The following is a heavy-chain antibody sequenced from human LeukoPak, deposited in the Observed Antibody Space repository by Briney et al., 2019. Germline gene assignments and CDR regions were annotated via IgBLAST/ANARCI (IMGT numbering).Heavy chain of an antibody. D-gene: IGHD2-2*01. CDR2: INPNSGGT. Sequence: ASVKVSCKASGYTFTGYYMHWLRQAPGQGLGWMGWINPNSGGTNYAQKFQGRVTMTRDTSISTAYMELSRLRSDDTAVYYCAPGGCSSTSCYEIDYWGQGTLVTVSS. V-gene: IGHV1-2*02. CDR3: APGGCSSTSCYEIDY. CDR1: GYTFTGYY. J-gene: IGHJ4*02.